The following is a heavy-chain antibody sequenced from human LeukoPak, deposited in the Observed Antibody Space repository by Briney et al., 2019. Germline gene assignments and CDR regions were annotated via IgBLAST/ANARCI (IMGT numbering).Heavy chain of an antibody. Sequence: ASVKVSRKASGYTFTSYYMHWVRQAPGQGLEWMGIINPSGGSTSYAQKFQGRVTMTRDTSTSTVYMELSSLRSEDTAVYYCARVGIAAAGLDYWGQGTLVTVSS. V-gene: IGHV1-46*01. D-gene: IGHD6-13*01. J-gene: IGHJ4*02. CDR1: GYTFTSYY. CDR2: INPSGGST. CDR3: ARVGIAAAGLDY.